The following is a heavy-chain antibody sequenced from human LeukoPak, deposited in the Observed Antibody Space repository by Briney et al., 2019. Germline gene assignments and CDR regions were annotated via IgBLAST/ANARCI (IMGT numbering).Heavy chain of an antibody. V-gene: IGHV3-74*01. Sequence: GGSLRLSCAASGFTFSAYWMHWVRQVPGKGLLWVSRINGDGSTTNYAESVKGRFVISRDNAKNTVYLQMNSLRAEDTAVYYCARDLELTYYDSSGHDYWGQGTLSPSPQ. CDR1: GFTFSAYW. D-gene: IGHD3-22*01. CDR3: ARDLELTYYDSSGHDY. J-gene: IGHJ4*02. CDR2: INGDGSTT.